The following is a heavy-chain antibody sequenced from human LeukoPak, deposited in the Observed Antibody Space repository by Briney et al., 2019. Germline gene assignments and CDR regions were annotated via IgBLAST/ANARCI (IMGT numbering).Heavy chain of an antibody. J-gene: IGHJ4*02. CDR2: INPDSGGT. D-gene: IGHD5-24*01. Sequence: ASVKVSCKASGYTFTGYYMHWVRQAPGHGLEWMGWINPDSGGTNYAQKFQGRVTMTRDTSISTAYMEVSRLRSDDTAVYYCVASNYWTYYFDYCGQGSLVTVSS. V-gene: IGHV1-2*02. CDR1: GYTFTGYY. CDR3: VASNYWTYYFDY.